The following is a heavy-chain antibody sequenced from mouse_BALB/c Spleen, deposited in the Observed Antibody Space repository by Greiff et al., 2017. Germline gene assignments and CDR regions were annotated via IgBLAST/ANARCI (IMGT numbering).Heavy chain of an antibody. J-gene: IGHJ4*01. CDR1: GFSLSRYS. V-gene: IGHV2-6-4*01. CDR3: ARNEDYGSAMDY. Sequence: VKLQESGPGLVAPSQSLSITCTVSGFSLSRYSVHWVRQPPGKGLEWLGMIWGGGSTDYNSALKSRLNITKDNSKSQVFLKMNSLQTDDTAIYYCARNEDYGSAMDYWGQGTSVAVSS. CDR2: IWGGGST. D-gene: IGHD1-2*01.